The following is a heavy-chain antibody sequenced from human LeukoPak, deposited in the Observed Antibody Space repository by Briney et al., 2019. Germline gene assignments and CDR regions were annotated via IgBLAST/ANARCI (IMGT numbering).Heavy chain of an antibody. Sequence: GASVKVSCKASGYTFTAYYIHWVRKAPEQGLEWMGWIYGNSGSTKYAQKFQGRVTMTRDTSISTAYMELSRLRSDDTAIYYCARALGLNDWQWLGYYWGQGTLVTVSS. V-gene: IGHV1-2*02. CDR2: IYGNSGST. CDR1: GYTFTAYY. D-gene: IGHD6-19*01. J-gene: IGHJ4*02. CDR3: ARALGLNDWQWLGYY.